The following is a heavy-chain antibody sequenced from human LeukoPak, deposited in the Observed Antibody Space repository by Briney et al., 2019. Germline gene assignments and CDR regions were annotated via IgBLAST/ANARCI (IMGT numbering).Heavy chain of an antibody. V-gene: IGHV4-34*01. CDR2: INHSGST. Sequence: PSETLSLTCAVYGGSFSGYYWSWIRQPPVKGLEWIGEINHSGSTNYNPSLKSRVTISVDTSKNQFSLKLSSVTAADTAVYYCARPHSSGYYYFDYWGQGTLVTVSS. J-gene: IGHJ4*02. CDR3: ARPHSSGYYYFDY. D-gene: IGHD3-22*01. CDR1: GGSFSGYY.